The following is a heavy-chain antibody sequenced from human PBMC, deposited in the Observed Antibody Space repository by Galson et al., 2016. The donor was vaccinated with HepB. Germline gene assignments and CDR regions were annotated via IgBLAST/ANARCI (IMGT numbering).Heavy chain of an antibody. Sequence: SLRLSCAASGFTFSANWMSWVRQVPGKGLVWVSRIDIKGTTINYADSGKGRFTISRDNAKNTLYLQMTSLGAEDTAVYYCVKDFGGPTDYWGQGILVTVSS. V-gene: IGHV3-74*01. CDR2: IDIKGTTI. CDR1: GFTFSANW. D-gene: IGHD3-10*01. J-gene: IGHJ4*02. CDR3: VKDFGGPTDY.